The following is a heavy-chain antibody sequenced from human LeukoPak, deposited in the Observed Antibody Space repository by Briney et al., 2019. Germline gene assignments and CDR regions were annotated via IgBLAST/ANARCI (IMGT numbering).Heavy chain of an antibody. D-gene: IGHD7-27*01. CDR2: IGTGGSPI. V-gene: IGHV3-11*04. Sequence: GGSLRLSCAASGLTFSDYYMSWIRQAPGKGLECVSYIGTGGSPIYYADSVKGRFTITRDNTKDSLYLQMNSLRAEDTAVYYCARGQLTGDDELFDYWGQGSLVTVSS. J-gene: IGHJ4*02. CDR1: GLTFSDYY. CDR3: ARGQLTGDDELFDY.